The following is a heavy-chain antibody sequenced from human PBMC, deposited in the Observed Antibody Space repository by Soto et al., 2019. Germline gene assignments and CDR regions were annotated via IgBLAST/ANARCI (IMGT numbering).Heavy chain of an antibody. J-gene: IGHJ6*03. D-gene: IGHD5-12*01. V-gene: IGHV1-8*01. CDR3: ARNSGYDFGYYYYYMDV. Sequence: QVQLVQSGAEVKKPGASVKVSCKASGYTFTSYDINWVRQATGQGREWMGWMNPNSGNTGYAQKFQGRVTMPRNTSKSTAYMELSSLRSEDTAVYYCARNSGYDFGYYYYYMDVWGKGTTVTVSS. CDR2: MNPNSGNT. CDR1: GYTFTSYD.